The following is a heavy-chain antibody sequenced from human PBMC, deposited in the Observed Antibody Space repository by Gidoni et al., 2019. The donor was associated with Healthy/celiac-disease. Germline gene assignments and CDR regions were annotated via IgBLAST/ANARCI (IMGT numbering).Heavy chain of an antibody. CDR2: IYYSGST. CDR1: GGSISSSSYY. J-gene: IGHJ4*02. V-gene: IGHV4-39*01. Sequence: QLQLQESGPGLVTPSETLSLTCTVTGGSISSSSYYWGWIRQPPGKGLVWIGSIYYSGSTYYTPSLKRRVTISVDTSNNQFSLKLSSVTAADTAVYYCARRGSGWDFDYWGQGTLVTVSS. D-gene: IGHD6-19*01. CDR3: ARRGSGWDFDY.